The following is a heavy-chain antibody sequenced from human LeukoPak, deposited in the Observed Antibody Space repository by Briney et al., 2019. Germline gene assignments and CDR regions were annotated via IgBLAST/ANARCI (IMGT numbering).Heavy chain of an antibody. Sequence: SGGSLRLSCAASGFSFSTYNMNWVRQAPGKGLEWISYITSDSRTIFYADSVKGRFTISRDNAKSSLYLQMNSLGGEDTAVYYCVRRQVGAYPFDRWGQGTLVTVSS. CDR3: VRRQVGAYPFDR. CDR2: ITSDSRTI. CDR1: GFSFSTYN. V-gene: IGHV3-48*04. J-gene: IGHJ4*02. D-gene: IGHD1-26*01.